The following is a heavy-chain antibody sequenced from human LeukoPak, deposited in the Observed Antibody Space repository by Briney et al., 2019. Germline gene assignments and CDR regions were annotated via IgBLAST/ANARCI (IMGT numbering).Heavy chain of an antibody. CDR1: GFTFSSYW. CDR3: ARDFGDSSGWYNDR. D-gene: IGHD6-19*01. CDR2: IKQDGDDK. J-gene: IGHJ5*02. V-gene: IGHV3-7*01. Sequence: GESLKISCVASGFTFSSYWMSWVRQAPGKGLEWVADIKQDGDDKYYVDSVKGRFTISRDNAKNSLYLQMNSLRDEDTAVYYCARDFGDSSGWYNDRWGQGTEVTVSS.